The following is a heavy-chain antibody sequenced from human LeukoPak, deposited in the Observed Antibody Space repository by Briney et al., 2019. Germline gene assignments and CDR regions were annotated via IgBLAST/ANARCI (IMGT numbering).Heavy chain of an antibody. J-gene: IGHJ4*02. CDR1: GFTFSNYW. CDR3: AKGDFWSGSDDY. Sequence: GGSLRLSCAASGFTFSNYWMSWVRQAPRKGLEWVANIKLDGSEKDYVDSVKGRFTISRDNAKNSLYLQMNSLRGDDTAVYYCAKGDFWSGSDDYWGQGTLVTVSS. V-gene: IGHV3-7*01. D-gene: IGHD3-3*01. CDR2: IKLDGSEK.